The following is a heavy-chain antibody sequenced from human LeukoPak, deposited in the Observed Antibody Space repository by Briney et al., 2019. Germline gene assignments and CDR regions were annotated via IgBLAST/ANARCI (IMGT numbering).Heavy chain of an antibody. CDR2: ISGSGGST. CDR3: ARPSSSSWYYYYYYMDV. V-gene: IGHV3-23*01. J-gene: IGHJ6*03. CDR1: GFTFSSYA. Sequence: GGSRRLSCAASGFTFSSYAMGWVRQAPGKGLEWVSAISGSGGSTYYADSVKGRFTISRDNSKNTLYLQMNSLRAEDTAVYYCARPSSSSWYYYYYYMDVWGKGTTVTVSS. D-gene: IGHD6-13*01.